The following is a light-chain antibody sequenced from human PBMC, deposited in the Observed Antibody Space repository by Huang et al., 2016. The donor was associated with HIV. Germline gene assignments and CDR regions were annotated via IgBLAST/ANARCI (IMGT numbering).Light chain of an antibody. CDR3: QQYNNWPQT. Sequence: EIVMTQSPATLSVSPGARATLSCRASQGVSSNLAWYQQKPGQAPRLLIYGASTRATGIPARFRGSGAGTEFTLTISSLQSEDFAVYYCQQYNNWPQTFGQGTKVEIK. CDR2: GAS. V-gene: IGKV3-15*01. J-gene: IGKJ1*01. CDR1: QGVSSN.